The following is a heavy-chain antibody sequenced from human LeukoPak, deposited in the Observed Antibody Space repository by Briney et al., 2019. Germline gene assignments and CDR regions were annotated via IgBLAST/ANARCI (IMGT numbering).Heavy chain of an antibody. CDR1: GGSISSSSYY. CDR3: AAGDIAMVFGY. Sequence: TSETLSLTCTVSGGSISSSSYYWGWIRQPPGKGLEWIGSIYYSGSTYYNPSLKSRVTISVDTSKNQFSLKLSSVTAADTAVYYCAAGDIAMVFGYWGQGTLVTVSS. CDR2: IYYSGST. V-gene: IGHV4-39*01. D-gene: IGHD5-18*01. J-gene: IGHJ4*02.